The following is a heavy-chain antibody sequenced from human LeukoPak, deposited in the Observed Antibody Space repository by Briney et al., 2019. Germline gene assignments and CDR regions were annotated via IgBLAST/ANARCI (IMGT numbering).Heavy chain of an antibody. V-gene: IGHV1-69*13. Sequence: GASVKVSCKASGGTFSSYAISWVRQAPGQGLEWMGGIIPIFGTANYAQKFQGRVTITADESTSTAYMELSSLRSEDTAVYYCARESHLGVRGSDYWGQGTLVTVSS. D-gene: IGHD3-10*01. CDR3: ARESHLGVRGSDY. J-gene: IGHJ4*02. CDR2: IIPIFGTA. CDR1: GGTFSSYA.